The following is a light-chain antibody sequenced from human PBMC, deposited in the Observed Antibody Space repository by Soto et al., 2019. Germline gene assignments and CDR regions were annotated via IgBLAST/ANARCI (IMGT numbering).Light chain of an antibody. J-gene: IGKJ4*01. CDR2: GTF. CDR1: QTVTNTF. CDR3: QQFGGSRLT. V-gene: IGKV3-20*01. Sequence: EIVLTQSPGTLSLSPGERATLSCRASQTVTNTFLSWYQQKPGQAPRLLIYGTFNRATDIPDRFIGGGSETDFTLTISRLEPEDFAVYYCQQFGGSRLTFGGGTKVEI.